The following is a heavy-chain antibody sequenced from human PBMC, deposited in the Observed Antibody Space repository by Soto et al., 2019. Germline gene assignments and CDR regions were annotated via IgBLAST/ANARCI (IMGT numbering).Heavy chain of an antibody. J-gene: IGHJ3*02. CDR3: ARDVVVPAAIGDAFDI. D-gene: IGHD2-2*01. V-gene: IGHV1-18*01. CDR1: GYTFTSYG. CDR2: ISAYNGNT. Sequence: ASVKVSCKASGYTFTSYGISWVRQAPGQGLEWMGWISAYNGNTNYAQKLQGRVTMTTDTSTSTAYMELRSLRSDDTAVYYCARDVVVPAAIGDAFDISGQGTMVTVSS.